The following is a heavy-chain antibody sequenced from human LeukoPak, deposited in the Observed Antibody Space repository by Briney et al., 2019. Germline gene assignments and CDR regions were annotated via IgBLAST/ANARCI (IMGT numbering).Heavy chain of an antibody. J-gene: IGHJ3*02. CDR3: ARDIPSGYDYSNYREEAFDI. V-gene: IGHV1-69*01. Sequence: ASVKVSCKPSRGTFSSYAISWVRQAPGQGLEWMGGIIPIFGTANYAQKFQGRVPITADESPRPAYMELSSLRSEDTAVYYCARDIPSGYDYSNYREEAFDIWGQGTMVTVSS. CDR2: IIPIFGTA. CDR1: RGTFSSYA. D-gene: IGHD4-11*01.